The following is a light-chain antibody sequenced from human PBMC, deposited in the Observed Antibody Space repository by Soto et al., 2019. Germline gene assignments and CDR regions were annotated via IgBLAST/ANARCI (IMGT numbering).Light chain of an antibody. Sequence: EIVLTQSPGTLSLSPGDRATLSCRASQSISSNTLAWYQQKPGQAPRLLIYGASSRATGIPDRFSGSGSGTDFTLTISRLEPEDGAVYFCQQYGSSPPMYTYGQGTKREI. V-gene: IGKV3-20*01. CDR1: QSISSNT. J-gene: IGKJ2*01. CDR3: QQYGSSPPMYT. CDR2: GAS.